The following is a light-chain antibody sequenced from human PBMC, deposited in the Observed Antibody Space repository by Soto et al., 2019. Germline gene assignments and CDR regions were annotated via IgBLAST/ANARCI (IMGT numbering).Light chain of an antibody. CDR1: QSVSSY. V-gene: IGKV3-11*01. CDR2: DAS. CDR3: QQRSNWPIT. J-gene: IGKJ5*01. Sequence: EIVLTQSTSPLSLSPGERATLSCRASQSVSSYLAWYQQKPGQAPRLLIYDASNRATGIPARFSGSGSGTDFTLTFSSLEPEDFADYYCQQRSNWPITFGQGTRLEI.